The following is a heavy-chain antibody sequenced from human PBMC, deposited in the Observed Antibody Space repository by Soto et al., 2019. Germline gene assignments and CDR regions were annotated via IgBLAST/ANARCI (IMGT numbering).Heavy chain of an antibody. CDR2: IIPIFGTA. J-gene: IGHJ4*02. CDR1: GGTFSSYA. V-gene: IGHV1-69*13. Sequence: ASVKVSCKASGGTFSSYAISWVRQAPGQGLEWMGGIIPIFGTANYAQKFQGRVTITADESTSTAYMELSSLRSEDTAVHYCARDGELFGGGRIYYFDYWGQGTLVTVSS. D-gene: IGHD3-10*01. CDR3: ARDGELFGGGRIYYFDY.